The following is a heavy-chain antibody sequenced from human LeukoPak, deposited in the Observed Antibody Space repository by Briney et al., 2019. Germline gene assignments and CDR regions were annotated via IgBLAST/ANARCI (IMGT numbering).Heavy chain of an antibody. CDR3: ARGTTTYYDFWSGYYGAEYFQH. CDR1: GDSVSSNSAA. V-gene: IGHV6-1*01. CDR2: TYYRSKWYN. D-gene: IGHD3-3*01. J-gene: IGHJ1*01. Sequence: SQTLSLTCAISGDSVSSNSAAWNWIRQSPSRGLEWLGRTYYRSKWYNDYAVSVKSRITINPDTSKNQFSLQLNSVTPEDTAVCYCARGTTTYYDFWSGYYGAEYFQHWGQGTLVTVSS.